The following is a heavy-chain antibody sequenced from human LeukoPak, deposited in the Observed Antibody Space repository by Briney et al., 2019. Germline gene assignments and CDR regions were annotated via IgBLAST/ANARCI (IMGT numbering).Heavy chain of an antibody. D-gene: IGHD3-22*01. Sequence: GGSLRLSCAASGFTFSRYWMHWVRQAPGKGLVWVSRINGDGSSTSYADSVKGGFTISRDNAKNTLYLQMNSLRAEDTAVYYCATGNYYDSRGYYTFGHWGQGTLVTVSS. CDR2: INGDGSST. CDR3: ATGNYYDSRGYYTFGH. J-gene: IGHJ1*01. CDR1: GFTFSRYW. V-gene: IGHV3-74*01.